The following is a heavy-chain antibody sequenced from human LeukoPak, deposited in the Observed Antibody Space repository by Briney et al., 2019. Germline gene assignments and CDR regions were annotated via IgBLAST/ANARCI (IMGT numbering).Heavy chain of an antibody. V-gene: IGHV3-72*01. CDR3: SRDATGDH. J-gene: IGHJ4*02. CDR1: GFTFIYHY. CDR2: SRNRAKSYTT. Sequence: GGSLRLSCAVSGFTFIYHYMDWVRQAPGKGLEWVGRSRNRAKSYTTDYAASVKGRFTISRDDSKSTLYLQMNSLETEDTAVYYCSRDATGDHWGQGTLVSVSS.